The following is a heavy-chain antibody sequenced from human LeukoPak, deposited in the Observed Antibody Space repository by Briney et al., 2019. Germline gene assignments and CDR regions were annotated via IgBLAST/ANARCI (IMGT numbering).Heavy chain of an antibody. CDR3: AKDQLRYNWNDGLIDY. CDR1: GFTFSSYG. J-gene: IGHJ4*02. V-gene: IGHV3-30*18. D-gene: IGHD1-1*01. CDR2: ISYDGSNK. Sequence: GGSLRLSCAASGFTFSSYGMHWVRQAPGKGLEWVAVISYDGSNKYYADSVKGRFTISRDNSKNTLYLQMNSLRAEDTAVYYCAKDQLRYNWNDGLIDYWGQGTLVTVSS.